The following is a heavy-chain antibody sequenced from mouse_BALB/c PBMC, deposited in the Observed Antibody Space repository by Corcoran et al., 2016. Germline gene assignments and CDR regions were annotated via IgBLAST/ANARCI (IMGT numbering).Heavy chain of an antibody. Sequence: QVTLKESGPGIFQPSQTLILPCSFSGFSLRTSGLSVVWIRQTSGKGLEWVAHIWWNDDKYYNQALKSRLTISKDTSNNQVFLKIASVVTADTATYYCARIAGDYAMDYWGQGTSVTVSS. CDR2: IWWNDDK. CDR3: ARIAGDYAMDY. V-gene: IGHV8-8*01. J-gene: IGHJ4*01. CDR1: GFSLRTSGLS.